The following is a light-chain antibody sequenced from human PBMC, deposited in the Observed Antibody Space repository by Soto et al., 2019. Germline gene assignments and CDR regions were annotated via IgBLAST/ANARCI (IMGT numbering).Light chain of an antibody. V-gene: IGKV3-20*01. Sequence: EIVLTQSPDTLSLSPGERATLSCRASQSVSSSYLAWYQQKTGQAPRLLIYGASRRATGIPDRFSGSGSGTAFTLTISRLEPEDFAVYYCQHYGSPSGTFGQGTKVEIK. CDR2: GAS. CDR3: QHYGSPSGT. J-gene: IGKJ1*01. CDR1: QSVSSSY.